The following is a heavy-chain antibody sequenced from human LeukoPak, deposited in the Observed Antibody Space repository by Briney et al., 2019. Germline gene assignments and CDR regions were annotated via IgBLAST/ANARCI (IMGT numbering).Heavy chain of an antibody. D-gene: IGHD6-19*01. CDR2: INHSGST. Sequence: SETLSLTCAVYGGSFSGYYWSWIRQPPGKGLEWIGEINHSGSTNYNPSLKSRVTISVDTSKNQFSLKLSSVTAADTAVYYCARGVGRWAVAAKGNWFDPWGQGTLVTVSS. CDR3: ARGVGRWAVAAKGNWFDP. J-gene: IGHJ5*02. CDR1: GGSFSGYY. V-gene: IGHV4-34*01.